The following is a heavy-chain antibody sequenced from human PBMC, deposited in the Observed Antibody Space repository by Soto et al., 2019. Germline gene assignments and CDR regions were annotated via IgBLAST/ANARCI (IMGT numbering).Heavy chain of an antibody. J-gene: IGHJ6*02. CDR2: IYWDDDK. Sequence: QITLKESGPALAKPTQTLTLTCTFSGSSLSTSGVGVAWIRQPPGKALEWLALIYWDDDKRYRPSLESRLTITRDISKNQVVLTRCNMDSMDTAAYYCAYLPCSGGSCYGFSFSSIDVWGQGTTVTVSS. D-gene: IGHD2-15*01. V-gene: IGHV2-5*02. CDR3: AYLPCSGGSCYGFSFSSIDV. CDR1: GSSLSTSGVG.